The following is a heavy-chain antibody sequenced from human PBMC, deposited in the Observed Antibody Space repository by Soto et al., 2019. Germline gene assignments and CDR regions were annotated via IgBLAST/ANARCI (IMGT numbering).Heavy chain of an antibody. Sequence: ETLSLTCAVYGGSFSGYYWSWIRQPPGKGLEWIGEINHSGSTNYNPSLKSRVTISVDTSKNQFSLKLSSVTAADTAVYYCARSSPHSGYYAPCDYWGQGTLVTVSS. J-gene: IGHJ4*02. D-gene: IGHD3-22*01. V-gene: IGHV4-34*01. CDR1: GGSFSGYY. CDR3: ARSSPHSGYYAPCDY. CDR2: INHSGST.